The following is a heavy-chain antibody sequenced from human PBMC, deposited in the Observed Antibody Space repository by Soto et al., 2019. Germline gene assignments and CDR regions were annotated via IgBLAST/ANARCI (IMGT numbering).Heavy chain of an antibody. J-gene: IGHJ6*02. CDR2: INPSGGST. V-gene: IGHV1-46*01. CDR3: ARGIGGSGEDYYYGMDV. Sequence: SVKVCCKASGYTFTRYYMHWVRQAPGQGLEWMGIINPSGGSTSYAQKFQGRVTMTRDTSTSTVYMELSSLRSEDTAVYYCARGIGGSGEDYYYGMDVWGQGTTVTVSS. CDR1: GYTFTRYY. D-gene: IGHD2-15*01.